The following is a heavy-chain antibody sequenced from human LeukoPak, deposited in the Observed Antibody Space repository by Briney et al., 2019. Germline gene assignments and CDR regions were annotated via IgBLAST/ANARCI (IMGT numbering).Heavy chain of an antibody. CDR2: ISSSSSYI. CDR3: ARDNGYCSSTSCYGFEDYYYMDV. V-gene: IGHV3-21*01. D-gene: IGHD2-2*01. Sequence: PGGSLRLSCAASGFTFSSYSMNWVRQAPGKGLEWVSSISSSSSYIYYADSVKGRFTISRDNAKNSLYLQMNSLRAEDTAVYYCARDNGYCSSTSCYGFEDYYYMDVWGKGTTVTVSS. CDR1: GFTFSSYS. J-gene: IGHJ6*03.